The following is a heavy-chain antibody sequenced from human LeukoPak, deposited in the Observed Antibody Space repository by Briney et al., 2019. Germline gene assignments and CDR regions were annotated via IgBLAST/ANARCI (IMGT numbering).Heavy chain of an antibody. V-gene: IGHV4-34*01. J-gene: IGHJ4*02. CDR2: INHSGST. CDR3: ARGRLEETTVTTTDDY. D-gene: IGHD4-17*01. Sequence: SETLSLTCAVYGGSFSGYYWSWIRQPPGKGLEWIGEINHSGSTNYNPSLKSRATISVDTSKNQFSLKLSSVTAADTAVYYCARGRLEETTVTTTDDYWGQGTLVTVSS. CDR1: GGSFSGYY.